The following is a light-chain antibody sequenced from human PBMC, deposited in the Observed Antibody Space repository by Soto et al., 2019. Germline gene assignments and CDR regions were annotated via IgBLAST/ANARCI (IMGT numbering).Light chain of an antibody. V-gene: IGKV1-39*01. CDR2: AAS. J-gene: IGKJ5*01. CDR3: QQYGSSRIT. Sequence: DIQMTQPPSSLSASVGDRVTITCRASQSISSYLNWYQQKPGKAPKLLIYAASSLQSGVPSRFSGSGSGTDFTLTISGLEPEDFAVYYCQQYGSSRITFGQGTRLEI. CDR1: QSISSY.